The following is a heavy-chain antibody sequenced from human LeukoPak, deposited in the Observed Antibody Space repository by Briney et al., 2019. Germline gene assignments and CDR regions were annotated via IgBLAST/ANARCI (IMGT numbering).Heavy chain of an antibody. CDR1: GSSFSNYA. CDR2: ITGSGTAT. V-gene: IGHV3-23*01. Sequence: GGSLRLSCAASGSSFSNYAMSWVRQAPGKGLGWVSAITGSGTATYYADSVKGRFTISRDNSKNTVYLQMNSLRAEDTAVYYCAKDRTTTGLLLAGLIDYWGQGTLVTVSS. J-gene: IGHJ4*02. CDR3: AKDRTTTGLLLAGLIDY. D-gene: IGHD4-11*01.